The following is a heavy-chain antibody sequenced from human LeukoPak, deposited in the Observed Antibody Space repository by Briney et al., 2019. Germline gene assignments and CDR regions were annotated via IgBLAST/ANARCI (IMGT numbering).Heavy chain of an antibody. D-gene: IGHD6-25*01. V-gene: IGHV4-59*08. CDR1: GGSISSYY. CDR2: IYYSGST. CDR3: ARQTSGGYDFDY. Sequence: SETLSLTCTVSGGSISSYYWSWIRQPSGKGLEWIGYIYYSGSTNYNPSLKSRVTISVDTSKNQFSLKLSSVTAADTAVYYCARQTSGGYDFDYWGQGTLVTVSS. J-gene: IGHJ4*02.